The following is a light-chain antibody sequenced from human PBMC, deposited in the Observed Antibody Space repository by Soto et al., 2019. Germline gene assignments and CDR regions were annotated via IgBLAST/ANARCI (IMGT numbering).Light chain of an antibody. CDR1: QSFRAL. CDR3: QQYNNWPWT. V-gene: IGKV3-15*01. Sequence: EVVLTQSPVTLSLSPGERATLSCRASQSFRALLAWYQQKPGQAPRLLIYDASTRATGIPARFSGSGSGTEFTLTISSLQSEDFAVYYCQQYNNWPWTFGQGTKVEIK. CDR2: DAS. J-gene: IGKJ1*01.